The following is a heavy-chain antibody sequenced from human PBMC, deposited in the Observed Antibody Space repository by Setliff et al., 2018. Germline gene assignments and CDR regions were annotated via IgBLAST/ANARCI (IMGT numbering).Heavy chain of an antibody. J-gene: IGHJ4*02. V-gene: IGHV4-38-2*02. Sequence: SEILSLTCTVSGYSISSGYIWGWIRQPPGKGLEWVGNIGHTGSINYNPSLKSRLTISRDTSKNQVSLKLNSVTATDTAVYYCARDLGHGGDSDYWGQGILVTVSS. D-gene: IGHD2-21*02. CDR2: IGHTGSI. CDR1: GYSISSGYI. CDR3: ARDLGHGGDSDY.